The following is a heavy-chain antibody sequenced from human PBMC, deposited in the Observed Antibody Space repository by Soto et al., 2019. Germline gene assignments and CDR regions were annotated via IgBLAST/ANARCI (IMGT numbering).Heavy chain of an antibody. CDR2: ISSSSSYT. Sequence: QVQLVESGGGLVKPGGSLRLSCAASGFTFSDYYMSWIRQAPGKGLEWVSYISSSSSYTNYADSVKGRFTISRDNAKNTLYLQLNSVRAEDAAVYYCARYSSSWGYYFDYWGQGTLVTVSS. CDR1: GFTFSDYY. D-gene: IGHD6-13*01. J-gene: IGHJ4*02. CDR3: ARYSSSWGYYFDY. V-gene: IGHV3-11*05.